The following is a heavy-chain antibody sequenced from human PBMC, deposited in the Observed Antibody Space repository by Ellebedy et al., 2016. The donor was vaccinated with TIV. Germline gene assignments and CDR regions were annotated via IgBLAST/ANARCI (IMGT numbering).Heavy chain of an antibody. D-gene: IGHD3-10*01. V-gene: IGHV1-46*01. J-gene: IGHJ6*03. CDR2: IDPSGGST. Sequence: AASVKVSCKASGYTFINYYIHWVRQAPGQGLEWMGIIDPSGGSTSYAQKFQGRVTMTRDTSTSTVYMELSSLRSEDTAVYYCARDGDFGSGSLIDYYYYMDVWGKGTTVTVSS. CDR1: GYTFINYY. CDR3: ARDGDFGSGSLIDYYYYMDV.